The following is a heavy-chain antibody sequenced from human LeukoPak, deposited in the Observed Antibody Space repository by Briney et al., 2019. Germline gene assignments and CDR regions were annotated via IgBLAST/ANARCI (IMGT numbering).Heavy chain of an antibody. D-gene: IGHD6-19*01. CDR2: ITTSSTYI. V-gene: IGHV3-21*01. CDR1: GCTYSSYI. J-gene: IGHJ4*02. Sequence: PGGSLRPSCAASGCTYSSYIISGLRQAPGKGLEWVSSITTSSTYISYADSVKGRYTISRDNAKSSLYLQMNSLRAEDTAVYYCARGKYSSGWFDYWGQGTLVTVSS. CDR3: ARGKYSSGWFDY.